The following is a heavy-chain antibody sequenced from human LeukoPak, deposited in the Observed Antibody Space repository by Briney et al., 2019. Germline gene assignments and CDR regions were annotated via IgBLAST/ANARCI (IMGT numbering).Heavy chain of an antibody. J-gene: IGHJ6*02. CDR3: AKSMVRGVIITGSYGMDV. Sequence: GGSLRLSCAASGFTFSSYAMSWVRQAPGKGLEWVSAISGSGGSTYYADSVKGRFTISRDNSKNTLYLQMNSLGAEDTAVYYCAKSMVRGVIITGSYGMDVWGQGTTVTVSS. V-gene: IGHV3-23*01. CDR2: ISGSGGST. D-gene: IGHD3-10*01. CDR1: GFTFSSYA.